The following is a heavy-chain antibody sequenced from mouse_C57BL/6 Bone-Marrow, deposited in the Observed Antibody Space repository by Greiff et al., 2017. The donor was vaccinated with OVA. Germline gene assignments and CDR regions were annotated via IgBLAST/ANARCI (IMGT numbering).Heavy chain of an antibody. J-gene: IGHJ4*01. Sequence: EVMLVESGGGLVQPGGSLKLSCAASGFTFSDSGLAWVRQAPRKGPEWVAFISNLAYSIYYADTVTGRFIISRENAKNTLYLEMSSLRSEDTAVYYCARHLLYAMDYWGQGTSVTVSS. CDR2: ISNLAYSI. V-gene: IGHV5-15*01. CDR1: GFTFSDSG. CDR3: ARHLLYAMDY. D-gene: IGHD2-1*01.